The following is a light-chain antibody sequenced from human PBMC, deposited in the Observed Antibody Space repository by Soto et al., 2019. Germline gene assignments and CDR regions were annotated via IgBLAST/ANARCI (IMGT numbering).Light chain of an antibody. CDR1: QSVSSN. CDR2: GAS. V-gene: IGKV3-15*01. J-gene: IGKJ1*01. Sequence: DIVRAQYPATLSVSPGERATLSCRASQSVSSNLAWYQQKPGQAPRLLIYGASTRATGIPARFSGSGSGTEFTLTISSLQSEDFVVYYCQQCNNWPPWTFGQGTKVDIK. CDR3: QQCNNWPPWT.